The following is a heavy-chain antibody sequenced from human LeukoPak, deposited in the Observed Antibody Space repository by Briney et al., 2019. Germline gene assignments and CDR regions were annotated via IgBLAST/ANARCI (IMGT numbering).Heavy chain of an antibody. J-gene: IGHJ4*02. CDR1: GGSISSYY. D-gene: IGHD5-18*01. CDR3: ARHVGIHLWSLYFDY. Sequence: PSETLSLTCIVFGGSISSYYWSWIRQPPGKGLERIGYIYSSGSTDYNPSLKSRATISLDTTNHQFSLKLISVTAADTAVYYCARHVGIHLWSLYFDYWGQGSLVTVSS. CDR2: IYSSGST. V-gene: IGHV4-59*08.